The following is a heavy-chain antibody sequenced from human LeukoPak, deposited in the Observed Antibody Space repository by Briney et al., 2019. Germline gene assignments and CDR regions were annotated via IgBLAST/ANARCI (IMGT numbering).Heavy chain of an antibody. CDR1: GFTFSSFN. CDR2: ISSGSNRI. D-gene: IGHD6-19*01. Sequence: GGSLRLSCAASGFTFSSFNMNWVRQAPGKGLEWVSSISSGSNRINYADSVKGRFTISRDNAKNSLFLQMNSLRADDTAVYYCVMDGSGHIIYKFDSWGQGTLVTVSS. J-gene: IGHJ4*02. V-gene: IGHV3-21*01. CDR3: VMDGSGHIIYKFDS.